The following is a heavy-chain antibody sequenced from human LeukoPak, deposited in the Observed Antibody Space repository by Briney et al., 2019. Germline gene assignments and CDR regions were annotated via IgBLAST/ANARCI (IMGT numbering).Heavy chain of an antibody. J-gene: IGHJ4*02. CDR3: ARTIAAAGTGGDY. CDR1: GGSISRYY. Sequence: SETLSLTCTVSGGSISRYYWSWIRQPPGQGLEWIGYIYNSGTTNYSPSLKSRVTISVDTSKSQFSLKLSSVTAADTAMYYCARTIAAAGTGGDYWGQGTLVTVSS. D-gene: IGHD6-13*01. V-gene: IGHV4-59*01. CDR2: IYNSGTT.